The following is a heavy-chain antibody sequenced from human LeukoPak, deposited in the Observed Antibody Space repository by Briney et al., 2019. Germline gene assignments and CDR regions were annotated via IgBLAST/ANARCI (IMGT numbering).Heavy chain of an antibody. J-gene: IGHJ4*02. CDR3: ASAVDYYYDSSGFRY. D-gene: IGHD3-22*01. V-gene: IGHV4-30-4*01. CDR1: GASVSSTEYY. CDR2: IFHGRT. Sequence: SETLSLTCTVSGASVSSTEYYWSWVRQPPGKGLEWIGYIFHGRTFYSPSLKSRAAISVDTSKNQFTLRLTSVTAADTAVYFCASAVDYYYDSSGFRYWGQGTLVPVSS.